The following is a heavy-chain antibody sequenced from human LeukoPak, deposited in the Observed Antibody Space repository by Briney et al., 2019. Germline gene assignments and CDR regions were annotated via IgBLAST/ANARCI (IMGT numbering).Heavy chain of an antibody. Sequence: PSETLSLTCTVSGDSISSGGYYWSWIRQHPGKGLEWIGYIYYSGSTYYNPSLKSRVTVSVDTSKNQFSLKLSSVTAADTAVYYCARDLCSSTSCYFYYYGMDVWGQGTTVTVSS. V-gene: IGHV4-31*03. J-gene: IGHJ6*02. CDR2: IYYSGST. CDR1: GDSISSGGYY. D-gene: IGHD2-2*01. CDR3: ARDLCSSTSCYFYYYGMDV.